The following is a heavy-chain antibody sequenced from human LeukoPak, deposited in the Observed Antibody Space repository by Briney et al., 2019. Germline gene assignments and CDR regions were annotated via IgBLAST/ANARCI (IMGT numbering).Heavy chain of an antibody. CDR3: AKARNIGPATYYFDY. CDR1: GFIFSTYA. D-gene: IGHD2-2*01. V-gene: IGHV3-23*01. CDR2: ISSSGDYT. Sequence: GGSLRLSCAASGFIFSTYAVTWVRQAPGKGLEWVSGISSSGDYTFYADSVKGRFIISRDNSKNTLYLQMNSLSAEDTAVYFCAKARNIGPATYYFDYWGQGALVTVS. J-gene: IGHJ4*02.